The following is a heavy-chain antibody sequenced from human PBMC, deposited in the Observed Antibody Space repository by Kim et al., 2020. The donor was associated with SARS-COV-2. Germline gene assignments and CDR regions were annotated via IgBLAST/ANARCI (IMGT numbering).Heavy chain of an antibody. Sequence: ADSVKGRFTISRDNAKNSLYLQMNSLRAEDTAVYYCARDRRFLEWLPFDYWGQGTLVTVSS. CDR3: ARDRRFLEWLPFDY. V-gene: IGHV3-48*03. J-gene: IGHJ4*02. D-gene: IGHD3-3*01.